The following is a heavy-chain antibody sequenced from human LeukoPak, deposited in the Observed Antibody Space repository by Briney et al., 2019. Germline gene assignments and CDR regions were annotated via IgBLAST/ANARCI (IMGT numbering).Heavy chain of an antibody. V-gene: IGHV3-66*01. D-gene: IGHD3-10*01. J-gene: IGHJ4*02. CDR3: ARGPAHLVWFGGLYFDF. CDR2: VYSGGSK. CDR1: GFTVRRNY. Sequence: PGGSLRLSCVASGFTVRRNYMSWVRQAPGKGLEWVSVVYSGGSKYYADSVKGRFIISRDNSKNTVYLQMNSLRAEDTAVYYCARGPAHLVWFGGLYFDFWGQGTLVTVSS.